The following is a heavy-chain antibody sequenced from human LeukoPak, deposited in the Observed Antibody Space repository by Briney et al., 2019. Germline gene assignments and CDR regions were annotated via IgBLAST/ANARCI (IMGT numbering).Heavy chain of an antibody. CDR1: GFTFSSYA. CDR2: ISYDGSNK. J-gene: IGHJ4*02. CDR3: ARDYYDSSGYYYGGH. V-gene: IGHV3-30-3*01. D-gene: IGHD3-22*01. Sequence: GGSLRLSCAASGFTFSSYATHWVRQAPGKGLEWVAVISYDGSNKYYADSVKGRFTISRDNSKNTLYLQMNSLRAEDTAVYYCARDYYDSSGYYYGGHWGQGTLVTVSS.